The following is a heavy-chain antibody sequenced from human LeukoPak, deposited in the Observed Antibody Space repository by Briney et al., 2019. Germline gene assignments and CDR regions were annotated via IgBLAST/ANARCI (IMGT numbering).Heavy chain of an antibody. J-gene: IGHJ6*02. CDR2: IRSKACGGTT. V-gene: IGHV3-49*04. Sequence: GGSLRLSCTASGFTFGDYAMSWVRQAPGKGLEWVGFIRSKACGGTTEYAASVKGRFTISRDDSKSIAYLQMNSLKTEDTAVYYCTREPPYYGYYYYGMDVWGQGTTVTVSS. CDR1: GFTFGDYA. D-gene: IGHD3-3*01. CDR3: TREPPYYGYYYYGMDV.